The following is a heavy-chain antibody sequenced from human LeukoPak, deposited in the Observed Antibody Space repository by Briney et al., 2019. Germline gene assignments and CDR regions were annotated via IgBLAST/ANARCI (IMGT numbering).Heavy chain of an antibody. J-gene: IGHJ4*02. V-gene: IGHV4-59*01. CDR3: ARAPRKQQLAFDY. Sequence: SETLSLTCTVSGGSISSYYWSWIRQPPGKGLEWIGYIYYSGSTNYNPSLKSRVTISVDTSKNQFSLKLSSVTAADTAVYYCARAPRKQQLAFDYWGQGTLVTVSS. CDR1: GGSISSYY. D-gene: IGHD6-13*01. CDR2: IYYSGST.